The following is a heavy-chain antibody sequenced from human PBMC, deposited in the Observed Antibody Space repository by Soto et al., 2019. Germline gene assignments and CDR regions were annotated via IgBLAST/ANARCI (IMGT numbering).Heavy chain of an antibody. CDR3: ARLLLTWIQPDYYYYGLDV. J-gene: IGHJ6*02. CDR1: GGSISSGGYY. D-gene: IGHD5-18*01. Sequence: PSETLSLTCTVSGGSISSGGYYWSWIRQHPGKGLEWIGYIYYSGSTYYNPSLKSRVTISVDTSKNQFSLKLSSVTAADTAVYYCARLLLTWIQPDYYYYGLDVWGQGTTVTVSS. CDR2: IYYSGST. V-gene: IGHV4-31*03.